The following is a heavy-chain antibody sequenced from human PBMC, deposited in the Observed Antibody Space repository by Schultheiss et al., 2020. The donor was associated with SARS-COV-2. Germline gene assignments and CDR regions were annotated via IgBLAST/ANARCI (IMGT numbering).Heavy chain of an antibody. Sequence: GESLKISCAASGFTFSAYIMTWVRQAPGKGLEWVSSISSSSGVISYADSVKGRFTISRDNAKNSLYLQMNSLRADDTAVYYCAKDSFSVETHGHQDYWGQGALVTVSS. CDR2: ISSSSGVI. D-gene: IGHD4-23*01. CDR1: GFTFSAYI. J-gene: IGHJ4*02. CDR3: AKDSFSVETHGHQDY. V-gene: IGHV3-21*01.